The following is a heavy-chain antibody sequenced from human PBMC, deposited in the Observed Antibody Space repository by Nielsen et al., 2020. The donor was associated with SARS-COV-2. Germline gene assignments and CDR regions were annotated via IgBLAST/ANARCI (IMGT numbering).Heavy chain of an antibody. V-gene: IGHV4-31*11. Sequence: SETLSLTCAVSGGSISSSNWWSWVRQHPGKGLEWIGYIYYSGSTYYNPSLKSRVTISVDTSKNQFSLKLSSVTAADTAVYYCARFVDTAMVKDAFDIWGQGTMVTVSS. CDR3: ARFVDTAMVKDAFDI. D-gene: IGHD5-18*01. CDR1: GGSISSSNW. J-gene: IGHJ3*02. CDR2: IYYSGST.